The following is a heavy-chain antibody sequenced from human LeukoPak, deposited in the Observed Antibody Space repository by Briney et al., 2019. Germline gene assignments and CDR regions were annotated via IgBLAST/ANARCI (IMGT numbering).Heavy chain of an antibody. CDR3: AKGGIAVT. Sequence: GRSLRLSCAASGFTFDDYAMHWVRQAPGKGLEWDSGISWNSGSIGYADSVKGRFTISRDNAKNSLYLQMNSLRAEDTALYYCAKGGIAVTWGQGTLVTVSS. CDR2: ISWNSGSI. V-gene: IGHV3-9*01. J-gene: IGHJ5*02. D-gene: IGHD6-19*01. CDR1: GFTFDDYA.